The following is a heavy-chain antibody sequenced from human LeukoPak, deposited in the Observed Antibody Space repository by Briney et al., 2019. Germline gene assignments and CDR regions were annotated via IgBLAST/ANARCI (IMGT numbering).Heavy chain of an antibody. J-gene: IGHJ4*02. CDR2: ISHDVSEK. CDR3: AKSVVVITFRFDD. D-gene: IGHD2-15*01. CDR1: GFSFSNYG. Sequence: GGSLRLSCVTSGFSFSNYGMHWVRQAPGKGLEWAAVISHDVSEKYYADFVKGRFTISRDNSKNTLYLQMNSLRVEDTAVYYCAKSVVVITFRFDDWGQGALVTVSS. V-gene: IGHV3-30*18.